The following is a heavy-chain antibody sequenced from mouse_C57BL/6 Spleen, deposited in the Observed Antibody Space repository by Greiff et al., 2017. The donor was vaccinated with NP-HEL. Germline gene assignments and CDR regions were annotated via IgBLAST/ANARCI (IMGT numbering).Heavy chain of an antibody. V-gene: IGHV5-17*01. D-gene: IGHD4-1*02. J-gene: IGHJ4*01. CDR1: GFTFSDYG. CDR2: ISSGSSTI. CDR3: ARPTHYYAMDY. Sequence: EVQLVESGGGLVKPGGSLKLSCAASGFTFSDYGMHWVRQAPEKGLEWVAYISSGSSTIYYADTGKGRFTISRDNAKNNLFLQMTSLRSEDTAMYYCARPTHYYAMDYWGQGTSVTVSS.